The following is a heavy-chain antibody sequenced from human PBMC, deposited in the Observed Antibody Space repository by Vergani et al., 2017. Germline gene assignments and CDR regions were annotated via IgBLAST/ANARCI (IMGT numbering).Heavy chain of an antibody. Sequence: EVQLVESGGGLVQPGGSLRLSCAASGFTFSSYSMNWVRQAPGKGLEWVSYISSSSSTIYYADSVKGRFTISRDNAKNSLYLQMNSLRAEDTAVYYCARGPPPRPFYYYYGMDVWGQGTTVTVSS. CDR3: ARGPPPRPFYYYYGMDV. CDR2: ISSSSSTI. CDR1: GFTFSSYS. V-gene: IGHV3-48*01. J-gene: IGHJ6*02.